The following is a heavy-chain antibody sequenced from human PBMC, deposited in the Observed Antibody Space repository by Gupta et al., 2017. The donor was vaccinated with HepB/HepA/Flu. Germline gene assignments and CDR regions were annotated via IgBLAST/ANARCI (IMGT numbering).Heavy chain of an antibody. CDR3: ARGVDAGVDV. D-gene: IGHD5-12*01. CDR2: MSPNNGNT. V-gene: IGHV1-8*01. CDR1: GYTSTYLD. J-gene: IGHJ6*02. Sequence: QVQLVQSGAELKKPAASVKVSCKASGYTSTYLDINWMRQAPGQGPEWRGWMSPNNGNTGYAQKFQDRVTMTRDTSISTAYMELSSLTAEDTAIYYCARGVDAGVDVWCQGTTVLVSS.